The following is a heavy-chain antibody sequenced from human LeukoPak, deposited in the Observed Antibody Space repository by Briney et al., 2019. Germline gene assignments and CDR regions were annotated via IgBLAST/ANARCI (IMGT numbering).Heavy chain of an antibody. V-gene: IGHV3-74*01. Sequence: PGGSLRLSCEASGFTFSSYWMHWVRHPPGKGLLWVSRIDYDGTNTFYADSVRGRFTVSRDNAKNTLYLQMNSLRAEDTAVYYCARQVGYSYGSRFAFDIWGQGTMVTVCS. J-gene: IGHJ3*02. CDR3: ARQVGYSYGSRFAFDI. D-gene: IGHD5-18*01. CDR2: IDYDGTNT. CDR1: GFTFSSYW.